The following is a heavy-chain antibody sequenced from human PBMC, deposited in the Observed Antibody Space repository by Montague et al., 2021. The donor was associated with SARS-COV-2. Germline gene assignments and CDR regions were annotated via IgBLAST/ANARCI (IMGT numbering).Heavy chain of an antibody. D-gene: IGHD2-15*01. CDR3: TRDESETSGFDF. V-gene: IGHV3-48*03. CDR1: DFSFKNYE. J-gene: IGHJ4*02. CDR2: ISYSGSTK. Sequence: SLRLSCAASDFSFKNYEMNWVRRAPGRGLEWVSYISYSGSTKYYADSVKGRFTISRDNAKASLFLQMNSLRVEDTAIYYCTRDESETSGFDFWGQGTLVTVSS.